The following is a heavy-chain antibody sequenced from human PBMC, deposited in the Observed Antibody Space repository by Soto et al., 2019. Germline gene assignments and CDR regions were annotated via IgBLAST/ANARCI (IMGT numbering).Heavy chain of an antibody. J-gene: IGHJ4*02. V-gene: IGHV1-3*05. CDR3: ASGSGYYCWDDY. CDR1: GYTFTSYA. D-gene: IGHD3-22*01. CDR2: INAGNGNT. Sequence: QVQLVQSGAEEKKPGASVKVSCKASGYTFTSYAMHWVRQAPGQRLEWMGWINAGNGNTKYSQKFQGRVTITRDTSASTAHMELGSLRSEDTAVYYCASGSGYYCWDDYWGQGTLVTVSS.